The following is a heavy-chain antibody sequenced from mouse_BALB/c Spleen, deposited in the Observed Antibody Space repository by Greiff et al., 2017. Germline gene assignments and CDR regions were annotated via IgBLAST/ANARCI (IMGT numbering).Heavy chain of an antibody. V-gene: IGHV1S22*01. D-gene: IGHD4-1*01. Sequence: LQQPGSELVRPGASVKLSCKASGYTFTSYWMHWVKQRPGQGLEWIGNIYPGSGSTNYDEKFKSKATLTVDTSSSTAYMQLSSRTSEDSAVYYCRSWDYAMDYWGQGTSVTVSS. J-gene: IGHJ4*01. CDR1: GYTFTSYW. CDR2: IYPGSGST. CDR3: RSWDYAMDY.